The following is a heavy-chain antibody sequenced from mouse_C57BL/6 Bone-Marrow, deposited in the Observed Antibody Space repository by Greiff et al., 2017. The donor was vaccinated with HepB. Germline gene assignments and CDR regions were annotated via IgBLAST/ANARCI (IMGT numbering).Heavy chain of an antibody. J-gene: IGHJ3*01. CDR1: GFSLTSYG. Sequence: VKLMESGPGLVQPSQSLSITCTVSGFSLTSYGVHWVRQSPGKGLEWLGVIWSGGSTDYNAAFISRLSISKDNSKSQVFFKMNSLQADDTAIYYCAREGIYDYGAWFAYWGQGTLVTVSA. V-gene: IGHV2-2*01. CDR3: AREGIYDYGAWFAY. D-gene: IGHD2-4*01. CDR2: IWSGGST.